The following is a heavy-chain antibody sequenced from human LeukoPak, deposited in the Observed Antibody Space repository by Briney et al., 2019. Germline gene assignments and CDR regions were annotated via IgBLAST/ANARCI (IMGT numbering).Heavy chain of an antibody. CDR2: ISSGGGNT. J-gene: IGHJ4*02. D-gene: IGHD6-13*01. Sequence: GGSLRLSCAASGFTFRNYAMTWVRQAPGKGLEWVSAISSGGGNTYDADSVKGRFTISRDNSKNTLFLQMNSLRAEDTAVYYCARDRVGIAAAGTLDYWGQGTLVTVSS. CDR3: ARDRVGIAAAGTLDY. V-gene: IGHV3-23*01. CDR1: GFTFRNYA.